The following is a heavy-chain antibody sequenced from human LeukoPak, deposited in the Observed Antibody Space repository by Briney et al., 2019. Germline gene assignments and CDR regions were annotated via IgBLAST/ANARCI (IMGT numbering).Heavy chain of an antibody. CDR1: GGSLSSYY. J-gene: IGHJ4*02. CDR2: IYTSGST. V-gene: IGHV4-4*09. D-gene: IGHD3-3*01. CDR3: ARTYYDFWSGYYMHFDY. Sequence: PSETLSLTCTVSGGSLSSYYWSWIRQPPGKGLEWIGYIYTSGSTNYNPSLKSRVTISVDTSKNQFSLKLSSVTAADTAVYYCARTYYDFWSGYYMHFDYWGQGTLVTVSS.